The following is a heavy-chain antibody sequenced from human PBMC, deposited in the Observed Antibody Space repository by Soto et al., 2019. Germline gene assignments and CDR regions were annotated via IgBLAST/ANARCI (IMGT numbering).Heavy chain of an antibody. CDR1: GYTFTSYY. CDR3: ARDDPGYCSSTSCPDY. CDR2: INPSGGST. J-gene: IGHJ4*02. V-gene: IGHV1-46*01. D-gene: IGHD2-2*01. Sequence: QVQLVQSGAEVKKPGASVKVSCKASGYTFTSYYMHWVRQAPGQGLEWMGIINPSGGSTSYAQKFQGRVTMTRDTSTSTVYMELSSLRSEDTAVYYCARDDPGYCSSTSCPDYWGQGTLVTVSS.